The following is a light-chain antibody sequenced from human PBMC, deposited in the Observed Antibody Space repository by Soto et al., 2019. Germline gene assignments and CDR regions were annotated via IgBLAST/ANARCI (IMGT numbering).Light chain of an antibody. V-gene: IGLV2-14*01. CDR2: EVI. CDR3: CSFTSSKTWV. J-gene: IGLJ3*02. Sequence: QSALTQPASVTGSPGQSITISCTGTSSDIGRYDYVSWFQQHPGRAPRLLIYEVINQPSGVSTRFSGSKSGNTASLTISGLQTEDEADFYCCSFTSSKTWVFGGGTKLTVL. CDR1: SSDIGRYDY.